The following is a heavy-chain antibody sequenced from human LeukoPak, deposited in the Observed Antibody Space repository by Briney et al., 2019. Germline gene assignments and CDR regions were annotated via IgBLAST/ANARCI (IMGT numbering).Heavy chain of an antibody. CDR2: INHSGST. CDR3: ARGPHNFYGMDV. V-gene: IGHV4-34*01. Sequence: SETLSLTCAVYGGSFSGYYWSWIRQPPGKGLEWIGEINHSGSTSYNPSLKSRVTISVGTSKNQFSLKLSSVTAADTAVYYCARGPHNFYGMDVWGQGTTVTVSS. CDR1: GGSFSGYY. J-gene: IGHJ6*02.